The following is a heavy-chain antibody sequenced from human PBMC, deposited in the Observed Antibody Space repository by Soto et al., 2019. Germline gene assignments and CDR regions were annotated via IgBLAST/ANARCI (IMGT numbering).Heavy chain of an antibody. CDR1: GYSFTNND. CDR3: ARSSGGNFGIIIEGSNWFDP. Sequence: ASVKVSCKASGYSFTNNDVTWVRQATGQGLEWMGWMNPGGGDTGYAQKFQGRVTMTRDISIATAYMELSSLRSDDTAIYYCARSSGGNFGIIIEGSNWFDPWGQGTLVTVSS. V-gene: IGHV1-8*01. CDR2: MNPGGGDT. D-gene: IGHD3-3*01. J-gene: IGHJ5*02.